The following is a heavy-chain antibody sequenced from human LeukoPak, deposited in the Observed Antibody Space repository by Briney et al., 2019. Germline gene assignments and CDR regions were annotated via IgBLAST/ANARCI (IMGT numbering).Heavy chain of an antibody. CDR1: GYTFTGYY. Sequence: ASVKASCKASGYTFTGYYMHWVRQAPGQGLEWMGWINPNSGGTNYAQKFQGRVTMTRDTSISTAYMELSRLRSDDTAVYYCARAPGTIAARDYWGQGTLVTVSS. D-gene: IGHD6-13*01. CDR3: ARAPGTIAARDY. V-gene: IGHV1-2*02. CDR2: INPNSGGT. J-gene: IGHJ4*02.